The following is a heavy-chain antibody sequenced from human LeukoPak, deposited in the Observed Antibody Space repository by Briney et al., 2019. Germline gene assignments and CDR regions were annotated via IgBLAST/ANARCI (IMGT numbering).Heavy chain of an antibody. CDR3: AGGCRGGTCGSVGGNYYYDIDV. J-gene: IGHJ6*03. D-gene: IGHD2-15*01. CDR1: GGAFNTYA. V-gene: IGHV1-69*01. CDR2: IIPIFGLP. Sequence: SVNVSFKFSGGAFNTYALSWVRQAPGQGLEWLGGIIPIFGLPDYAQKFQGRVTITADEATSTVFMELNSLTSEDTAVYYCAGGCRGGTCGSVGGNYYYDIDVWGKGTTVIVSS.